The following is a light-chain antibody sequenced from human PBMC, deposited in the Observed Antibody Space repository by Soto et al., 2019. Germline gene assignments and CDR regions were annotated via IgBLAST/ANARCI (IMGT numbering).Light chain of an antibody. CDR2: DNS. CDR3: GTWDSSLSAGV. CDR1: SSNIGNNY. Sequence: QSVLTQPPSVSAAPGQKVTISCSGSSSNIGNNYVSWYQQFPGPAPKLLIYDNSKRPSGIPDRFSGSKSGTSATLGITGLRTGDEADYYCGTWDSSLSAGVFGGGTKLTVL. V-gene: IGLV1-51*01. J-gene: IGLJ2*01.